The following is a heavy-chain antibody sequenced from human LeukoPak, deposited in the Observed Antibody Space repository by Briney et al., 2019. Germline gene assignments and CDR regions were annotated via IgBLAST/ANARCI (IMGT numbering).Heavy chain of an antibody. J-gene: IGHJ6*02. D-gene: IGHD2-15*01. V-gene: IGHV3-48*01. CDR2: ISISSTTI. CDR1: GFPFSSYS. Sequence: QPGGPLDFSGAASGFPFSSYSMNWVRQAPGKGLDGVSYISISSTTIYYADSVKGRFTISRDNAKNSLYLQMNSLRAEDTAVYYCARVFKEIVVVHTGTAYYYGMDVWGQGTTVTVSS. CDR3: ARVFKEIVVVHTGTAYYYGMDV.